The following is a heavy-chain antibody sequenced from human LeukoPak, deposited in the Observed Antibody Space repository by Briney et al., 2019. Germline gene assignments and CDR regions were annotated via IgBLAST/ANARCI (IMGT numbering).Heavy chain of an antibody. Sequence: GGSLRLSCAASGFTFSSHSMNWVRQAPGKGLEWVSYISSSSSTIYYADSVKGRFTISRDNAKNSLYLQMNSLRAEDTAMYYCARDFNYGDFDYWGQGTLVTVSS. CDR1: GFTFSSHS. J-gene: IGHJ4*02. V-gene: IGHV3-48*04. CDR2: ISSSSSTI. CDR3: ARDFNYGDFDY. D-gene: IGHD4-17*01.